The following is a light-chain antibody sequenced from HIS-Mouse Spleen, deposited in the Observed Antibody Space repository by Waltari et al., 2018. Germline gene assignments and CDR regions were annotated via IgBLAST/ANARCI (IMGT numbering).Light chain of an antibody. CDR2: EGS. CDR3: CSYAGSSV. CDR1: SSDVGSYTL. V-gene: IGLV2-23*01. Sequence: QSALTQPASVSGSPGQSITISCTGTSSDVGSYTLVSWYQQHPGKAPKLMIYEGSKRPSGVSNRFSGSKSGNTASLTISGLQAEDEADYYCCSYAGSSVFGTGTKVTVL. J-gene: IGLJ1*01.